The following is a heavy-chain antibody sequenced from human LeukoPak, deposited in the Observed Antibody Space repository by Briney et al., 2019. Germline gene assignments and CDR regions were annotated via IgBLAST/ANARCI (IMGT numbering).Heavy chain of an antibody. V-gene: IGHV4-34*01. J-gene: IGHJ6*03. CDR3: ARAPPVEYCSSTSCYRGYYYYYYMDV. CDR2: ISHSGST. Sequence: SETLSLTCAVYGGSFSGYYWSWIRQPPGKGLEWIGEISHSGSTNYNPSLKSRVTISVDTSKNQFSLRLSSVTAADTAVYYCARAPPVEYCSSTSCYRGYYYYYYMDVWGKGTTVTVSS. CDR1: GGSFSGYY. D-gene: IGHD2-2*01.